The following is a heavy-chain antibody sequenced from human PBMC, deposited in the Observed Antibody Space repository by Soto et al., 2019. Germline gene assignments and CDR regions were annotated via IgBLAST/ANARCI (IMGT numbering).Heavy chain of an antibody. V-gene: IGHV4-59*01. Sequence: QVRLQESGPGLVKPSETLSLTCTVSNASISSYYWSWIRQPPGKRLEWIGYMAPSGSSKYNPSLAGRVTISVDTSNNQFSLKLTSVTAADTAVYYCAREGNFGDDIHDYYGMDVWGRGTTVTVSS. CDR1: NASISSYY. J-gene: IGHJ6*02. CDR2: MAPSGSS. CDR3: AREGNFGDDIHDYYGMDV. D-gene: IGHD4-17*01.